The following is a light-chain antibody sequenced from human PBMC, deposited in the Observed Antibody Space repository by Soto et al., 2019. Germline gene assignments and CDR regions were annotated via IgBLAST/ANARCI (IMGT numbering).Light chain of an antibody. CDR2: GAS. CDR1: QSVSSN. Sequence: EIVMTQSPATLSVSPGERATLSCRASQSVSSNLAWYQQKPGQAPRLLIYGASTRATGIPDRFSGSGSGTDFTLTITRLEPEDFAVYYCQHYGYSRWTFGQGSKVDIK. CDR3: QHYGYSRWT. J-gene: IGKJ1*01. V-gene: IGKV3D-15*01.